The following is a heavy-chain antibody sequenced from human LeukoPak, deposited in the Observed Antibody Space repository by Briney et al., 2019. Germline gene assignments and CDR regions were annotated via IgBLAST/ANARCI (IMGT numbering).Heavy chain of an antibody. CDR2: ISGSGGST. V-gene: IGHV3-23*01. J-gene: IGHJ4*02. D-gene: IGHD5-12*01. CDR3: AINGGGDSGYGNFDY. Sequence: GGSLRLSCAASGFTFSSYGMTWVRQAPGKGLEGVSVISGSGGSTYYADSVKGRFTISRDNSKNTLYLQMNSLRAEDTAFYYCAINGGGDSGYGNFDYWGRGTLVTVSS. CDR1: GFTFSSYG.